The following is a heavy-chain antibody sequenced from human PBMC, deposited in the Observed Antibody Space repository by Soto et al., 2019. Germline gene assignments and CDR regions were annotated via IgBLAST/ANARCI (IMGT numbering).Heavy chain of an antibody. Sequence: GGSLRLSCTASGFTFESYGMHWVRQTPGKGLDWVAFMSYDGSNTYYADSVKGRFTISRDNSKNTLYLQMNSLRAEDTAVYYCAKDCQDYYDSSGYLGAFDYWGQGTLVTVSS. CDR2: MSYDGSNT. J-gene: IGHJ4*02. D-gene: IGHD3-22*01. CDR3: AKDCQDYYDSSGYLGAFDY. CDR1: GFTFESYG. V-gene: IGHV3-30*02.